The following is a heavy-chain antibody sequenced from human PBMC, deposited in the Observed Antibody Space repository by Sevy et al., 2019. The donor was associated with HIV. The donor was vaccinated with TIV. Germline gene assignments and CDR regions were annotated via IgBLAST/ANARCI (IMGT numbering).Heavy chain of an antibody. CDR3: AKEQRITIFGWAPGGLDY. V-gene: IGHV3-9*01. CDR1: GFTFDDYA. D-gene: IGHD3-3*01. J-gene: IGHJ4*02. Sequence: GGSLRLSCAASGFTFDDYAMHWVRQAPGKGLEWVSGISWNSGSIGYADSVKGRFTISRDNAKNSLYLQMNSLRAEDTALYYCAKEQRITIFGWAPGGLDYWGQGTLVTVSS. CDR2: ISWNSGSI.